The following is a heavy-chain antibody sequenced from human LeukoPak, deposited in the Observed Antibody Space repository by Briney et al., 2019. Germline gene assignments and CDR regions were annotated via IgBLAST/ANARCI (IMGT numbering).Heavy chain of an antibody. V-gene: IGHV4-34*01. J-gene: IGHJ4*02. CDR3: ARDLGSY. CDR1: GGSFSGYY. Sequence: SETLSLTCAVYGGSFSGYYWSWIRRPPGKGLEWIGEINHSGSTNYNPSLKSRVTISVDTSKNQFSLKLSSVTAADTAVYYCARDLGSYWGQGTLVTVSS. CDR2: INHSGST. D-gene: IGHD1-14*01.